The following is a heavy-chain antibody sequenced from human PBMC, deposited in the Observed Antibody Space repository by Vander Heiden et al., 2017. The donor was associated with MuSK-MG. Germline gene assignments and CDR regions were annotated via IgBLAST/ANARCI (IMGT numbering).Heavy chain of an antibody. CDR1: GGSLSSSNW. CDR2: IYHSGST. V-gene: IGHV4-4*02. J-gene: IGHJ3*02. D-gene: IGHD2-15*01. CDR3: ARAIVVAATVAAFDI. Sequence: QVQLQESGPGLVKPSGTLSLTCAVSGGSLSSSNWWSWVRQPPGKGLEWIGEIYHSGSTNYNPSLKSRVTISVDKSKNQFSLKLSSVTAADTAVYYCARAIVVAATVAAFDIWGQGTMVTVSS.